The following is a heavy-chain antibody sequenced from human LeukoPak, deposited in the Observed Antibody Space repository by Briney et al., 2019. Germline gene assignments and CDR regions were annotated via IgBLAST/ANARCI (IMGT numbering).Heavy chain of an antibody. J-gene: IGHJ3*02. Sequence: PGGSLRLSCTASGFTFGDYAMSWFRQAPGKGLVWVSRINSDGTSTTYADFVKGRLTISRDNAKNTLYLQMSSLRAEDTAVYYCARPRGSNDAFDIWGQGTMVTVSS. CDR1: GFTFGDYA. CDR2: INSDGTST. CDR3: ARPRGSNDAFDI. D-gene: IGHD3-10*01. V-gene: IGHV3-74*01.